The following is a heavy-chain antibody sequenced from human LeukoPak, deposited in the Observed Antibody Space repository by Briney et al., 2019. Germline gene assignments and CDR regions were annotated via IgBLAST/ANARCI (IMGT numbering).Heavy chain of an antibody. Sequence: GGSLRLSCVASGFTFRSYWMYWVRQAPGKGLEWVAFIRHDGSNKYYADSVKGRFTISRDNSKNTLYLQMNSLRAEDTAVYYCAKDFGYSNQPYDYWGQGTLVTVSS. CDR3: AKDFGYSNQPYDY. CDR2: IRHDGSNK. V-gene: IGHV3-30*02. J-gene: IGHJ4*02. CDR1: GFTFRSYW. D-gene: IGHD6-13*01.